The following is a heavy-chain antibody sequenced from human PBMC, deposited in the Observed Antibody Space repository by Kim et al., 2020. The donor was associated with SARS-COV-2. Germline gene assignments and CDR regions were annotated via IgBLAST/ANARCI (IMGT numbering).Heavy chain of an antibody. CDR1: GFTFSSYW. CDR2: INSDGSST. J-gene: IGHJ3*02. CDR3: AGVPTHGLLGMVRGGNDAFDI. V-gene: IGHV3-74*01. Sequence: GGSLRLSCAASGFTFSSYWMHWVRQAPGKGLVWVSRINSDGSSTSYADSVKGRFTISRDNAKNTLYLQMNSLRAEDTAVYYCAGVPTHGLLGMVRGGNDAFDIWGQGTMVTVSS. D-gene: IGHD3-10*01.